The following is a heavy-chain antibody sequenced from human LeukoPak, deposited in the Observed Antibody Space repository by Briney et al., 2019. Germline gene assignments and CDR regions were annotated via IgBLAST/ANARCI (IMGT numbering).Heavy chain of an antibody. Sequence: PAGSLRLSCAASGFTFSSYAMSWVRQAPGKGLEWVANIKKDGSEKYYVDSVKGRFTISRDNAKTSLYLQMNSLRAEDTAVYYCARDLSGVAGYTYGRGIDYWGQGTLVTVSS. V-gene: IGHV3-7*01. D-gene: IGHD5-18*01. CDR2: IKKDGSEK. CDR3: ARDLSGVAGYTYGRGIDY. J-gene: IGHJ4*02. CDR1: GFTFSSYA.